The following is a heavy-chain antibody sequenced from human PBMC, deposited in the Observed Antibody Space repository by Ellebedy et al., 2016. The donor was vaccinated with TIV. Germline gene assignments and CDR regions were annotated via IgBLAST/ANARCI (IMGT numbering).Heavy chain of an antibody. CDR1: GYTFTGYY. J-gene: IGHJ4*02. Sequence: AASVKVSCKTSGYTFTGYYIHWVRQAPGQGLEWMGLINPKSGGTSYAQKFQGRVTMTRDTSITTVYMQLSSLTTDDKDAYYCARRAVATSNVGYWGQGTLVTVSS. D-gene: IGHD5-12*01. V-gene: IGHV1-2*02. CDR2: INPKSGGT. CDR3: ARRAVATSNVGY.